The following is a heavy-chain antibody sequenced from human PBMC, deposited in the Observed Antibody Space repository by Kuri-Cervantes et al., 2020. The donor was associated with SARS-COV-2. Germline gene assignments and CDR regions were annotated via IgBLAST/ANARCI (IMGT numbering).Heavy chain of an antibody. CDR2: IYSGGSK. Sequence: GGSLRLSCAASGFTVSSNYMSWVRQAPGKGLEWVSVIYSGGSKYYADPVKGRFTISRDNSKNTLYLQMNTLKTEDTAVFYCARDASYSGSYGSFQHWGQGTRVTVSS. D-gene: IGHD1-26*01. V-gene: IGHV3-53*05. CDR3: ARDASYSGSYGSFQH. CDR1: GFTVSSNY. J-gene: IGHJ1*01.